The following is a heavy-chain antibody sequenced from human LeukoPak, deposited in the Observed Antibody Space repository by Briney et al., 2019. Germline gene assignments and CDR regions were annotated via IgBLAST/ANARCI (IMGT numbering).Heavy chain of an antibody. V-gene: IGHV4-34*01. CDR1: GGSFSGYY. Sequence: SETLSLTCAVYGGSFSGYYWSWIRQPPGKGLEWIGEINHSGSTNYNPSLKSRVTISVDTSKNQFSLKLSSVTAADTAVYYCARGRYSGSYRYYFDYWGQGTLVTVSS. CDR2: INHSGST. J-gene: IGHJ4*02. D-gene: IGHD1-26*01. CDR3: ARGRYSGSYRYYFDY.